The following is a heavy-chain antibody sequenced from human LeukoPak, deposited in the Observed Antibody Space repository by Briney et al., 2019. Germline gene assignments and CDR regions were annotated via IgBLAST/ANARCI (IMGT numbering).Heavy chain of an antibody. CDR2: IWNDGSNQ. CDR3: ARTKYSNSWEHYYYGMDD. CDR1: GFTFSTSG. Sequence: PGRSLRLSCAASGFTFSTSGMHWVRQAPGKGLEWVAVIWNDGSNQYYGPSVKGRFTISRDNSKNTLYLQTNSLRAEDTAVYYCARTKYSNSWEHYYYGMDDWGQGTTVTVS. D-gene: IGHD6-13*01. V-gene: IGHV3-33*01. J-gene: IGHJ6*02.